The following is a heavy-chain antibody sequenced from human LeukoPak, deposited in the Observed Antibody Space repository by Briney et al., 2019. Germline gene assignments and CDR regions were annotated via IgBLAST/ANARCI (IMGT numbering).Heavy chain of an antibody. V-gene: IGHV1-2*02. CDR2: INPSSGGT. D-gene: IGHD4-23*01. Sequence: ASVKVSCKASGYTFTGYHMYWVRQAPGQGLEWMGWINPSSGGTRYAQKFQGRVTMTRDTSISTAYMELSRLTSDDTAVYYCARVLTPTVVTSNFDYWGQRTLVTVSS. CDR3: ARVLTPTVVTSNFDY. CDR1: GYTFTGYH. J-gene: IGHJ4*02.